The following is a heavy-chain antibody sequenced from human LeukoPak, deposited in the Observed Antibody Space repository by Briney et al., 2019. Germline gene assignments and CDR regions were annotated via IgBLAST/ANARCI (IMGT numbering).Heavy chain of an antibody. D-gene: IGHD1-26*01. CDR2: ISAYNGNT. CDR1: GYTFTSYG. J-gene: IGHJ4*02. CDR3: ARGRSGGSYYTAFDY. V-gene: IGHV1-18*01. Sequence: ASVKVSCKASGYTFTSYGISWVRQAPGQGLEWMGWISAYNGNTNYAQKLQGRVTMTTDTSTSTAYMELRSLRSDDTAVYYCARGRSGGSYYTAFDYWGQGTLVTVSS.